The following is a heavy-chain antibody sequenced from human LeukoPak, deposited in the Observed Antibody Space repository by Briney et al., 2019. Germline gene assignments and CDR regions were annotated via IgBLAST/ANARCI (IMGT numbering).Heavy chain of an antibody. CDR2: IRYDGSNK. J-gene: IGHJ4*02. CDR1: GFTFSSYG. Sequence: PGGSLRLSCAASGFTFSSYGMHWVRQAPGKGLEWVAFIRYDGSNKYYADSVKGRFTISRDNSKNTLYLQMNSLRAEDTAVYYCAKSSLYCSSTSCHETSFDYWGQGTLVTVSS. CDR3: AKSSLYCSSTSCHETSFDY. D-gene: IGHD2-2*01. V-gene: IGHV3-30*02.